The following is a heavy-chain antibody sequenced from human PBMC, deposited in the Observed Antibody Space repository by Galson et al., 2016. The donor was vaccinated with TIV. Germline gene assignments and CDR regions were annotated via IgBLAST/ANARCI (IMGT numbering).Heavy chain of an antibody. V-gene: IGHV1-18*04. D-gene: IGHD4-23*01. J-gene: IGHJ6*02. CDR3: ARDLVQGKVSLPGNGHNIDV. CDR1: GYTFISYG. Sequence: SVKVSCKASGYTFISYGLSWVRQAPGQGLEWMGWSSPYTGNTNYAQKLQGRVTMTTDTSTSTAYMELRSLRSDDTGVYYCARDLVQGKVSLPGNGHNIDVWGQGTTVTVSS. CDR2: SSPYTGNT.